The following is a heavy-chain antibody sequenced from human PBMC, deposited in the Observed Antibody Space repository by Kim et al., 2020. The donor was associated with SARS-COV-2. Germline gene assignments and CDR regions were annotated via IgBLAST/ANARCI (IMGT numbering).Heavy chain of an antibody. CDR3: SRVECSSWYCLY. D-gene: IGHD6-13*01. V-gene: IGHV3-7*01. Sequence: KYYVHAMKGRFSIARDNSKNSLYLQMNILSAEDTAVYYGSRVECSSWYCLYWGQGTLVTVSS. CDR2: K. J-gene: IGHJ4*02.